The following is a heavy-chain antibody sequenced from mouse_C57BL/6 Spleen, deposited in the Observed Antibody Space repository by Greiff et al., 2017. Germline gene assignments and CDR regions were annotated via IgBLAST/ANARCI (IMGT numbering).Heavy chain of an antibody. CDR3: ARPGTYWYFDV. D-gene: IGHD4-1*01. CDR1: GYTFTSYW. Sequence: QVQLQQPGAELVKPGASVKMSCKASGYTFTSYWLTWVKQRPGQGLEWIGDIYPGSGSTNYNEKFKSKATLTVDTSSSTANMQLSSLTTEDSAVYYCARPGTYWYFDVWGTGTTVTVSS. J-gene: IGHJ1*03. CDR2: IYPGSGST. V-gene: IGHV1-55*01.